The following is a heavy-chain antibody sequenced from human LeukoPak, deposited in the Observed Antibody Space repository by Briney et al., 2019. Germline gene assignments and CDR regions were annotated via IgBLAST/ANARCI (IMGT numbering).Heavy chain of an antibody. CDR3: AKGMATYGSGTLFDY. CDR2: ISYDGPNK. Sequence: GGSLRLSCAASGFAFSIFGMHWVRQAPGKGLEWVAVISYDGPNKYYADSVKGRFTISRDNSKSRLYLQMNSLRAGDTAVYYCAKGMATYGSGTLFDYWGQGALVTVSS. CDR1: GFAFSIFG. V-gene: IGHV3-30*18. J-gene: IGHJ4*02. D-gene: IGHD3-10*01.